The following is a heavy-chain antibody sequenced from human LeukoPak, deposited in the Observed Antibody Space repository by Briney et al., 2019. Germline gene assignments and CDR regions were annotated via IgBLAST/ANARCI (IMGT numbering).Heavy chain of an antibody. CDR3: VRDRWSRSYYPAFDL. Sequence: GASVKVSCKASGYTFRNYGVSWVRQAPGQGLAWMGWITPYNGETNFTQSLQDRVTLTTDTSTSTAYMELRSLRSDDTAVYYCVRDRWSRSYYPAFDLWGQGTMLTVSS. D-gene: IGHD2-8*02. CDR2: ITPYNGET. J-gene: IGHJ3*01. CDR1: GYTFRNYG. V-gene: IGHV1-18*01.